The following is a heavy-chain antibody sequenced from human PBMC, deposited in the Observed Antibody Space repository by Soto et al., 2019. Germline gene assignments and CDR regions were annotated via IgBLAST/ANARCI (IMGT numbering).Heavy chain of an antibody. Sequence: ASVKVWSKASGYTLTSYGISWVRQAPGQGLEWMGWISAYNGNTNYAQKLQGRVTMTTDTSTSTAYMELRSLRSDDTAVYYCAMSCIAAAGTGRSYYYGMDVWGQGPPVPFSS. CDR3: AMSCIAAAGTGRSYYYGMDV. V-gene: IGHV1-18*04. D-gene: IGHD6-13*01. CDR1: GYTLTSYG. CDR2: ISAYNGNT. J-gene: IGHJ6*02.